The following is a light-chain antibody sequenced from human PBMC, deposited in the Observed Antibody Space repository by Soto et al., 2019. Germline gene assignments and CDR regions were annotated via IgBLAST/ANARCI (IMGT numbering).Light chain of an antibody. CDR2: SNN. CDR3: SSYTSTRTYV. Sequence: QSVLTQPPSASGTPGQRVTISCSGSSSNIGSNTVNWYQQLPGTAPKLLIYSNNQRPSGVPDRFSGSKSGTSASLAISGLQSEDEADYYCSSYTSTRTYVFGTGTKV. V-gene: IGLV1-44*01. CDR1: SSNIGSNT. J-gene: IGLJ1*01.